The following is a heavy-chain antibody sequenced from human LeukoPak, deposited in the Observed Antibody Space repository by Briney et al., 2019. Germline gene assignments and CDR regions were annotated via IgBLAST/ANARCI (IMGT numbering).Heavy chain of an antibody. CDR3: ARDADYYGSGIFDY. Sequence: SETLSLTCSVSGASISSYYWSWIRQPAGKGLEWIGRIYTSGSTNYNPSLKSRVTMSIDTSKNQLSLKLSSVTAADTAVYYCARDADYYGSGIFDYWGQGTLVTVSS. CDR1: GASISSYY. D-gene: IGHD3-10*01. V-gene: IGHV4-4*07. CDR2: IYTSGST. J-gene: IGHJ4*02.